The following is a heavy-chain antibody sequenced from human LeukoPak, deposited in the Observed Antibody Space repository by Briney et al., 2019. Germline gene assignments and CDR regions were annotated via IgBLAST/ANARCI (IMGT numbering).Heavy chain of an antibody. J-gene: IGHJ3*02. D-gene: IGHD3-22*01. CDR3: ARQSYYYDSSGYRHDAFDI. CDR1: GYTFTDYY. CDR2: INPNSGGT. V-gene: IGHV1-2*02. Sequence: ASVKVSCKASGYTFTDYYMHWVRQAPGQGLEWMGWINPNSGGTNYAQKFQGRGTMTRDTSISTAYMELSRLRSDDTAAYYCARQSYYYDSSGYRHDAFDIWGQGTMVTVSS.